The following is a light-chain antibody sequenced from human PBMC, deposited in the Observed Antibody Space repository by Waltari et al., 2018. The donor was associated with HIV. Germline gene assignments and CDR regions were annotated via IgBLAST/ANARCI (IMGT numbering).Light chain of an antibody. V-gene: IGLV1-51*01. Sequence: QSVLTQPPSVSAAPGQKITISCSGSSSNLGNNYVSWYQQLPGAAPKVFIYDKNKRPSGIPDRLSGAKSGTSATLGITGLQTGDEADYYCGAWDSSLSVVVFGGGTKVTVL. CDR2: DKN. CDR3: GAWDSSLSVVV. CDR1: SSNLGNNY. J-gene: IGLJ2*01.